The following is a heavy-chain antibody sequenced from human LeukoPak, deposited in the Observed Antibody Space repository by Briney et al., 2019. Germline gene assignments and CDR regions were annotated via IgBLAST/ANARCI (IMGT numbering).Heavy chain of an antibody. CDR3: FFFKQKTAYEI. CDR1: GFTGSSHA. D-gene: IGHD2-21*01. J-gene: IGHJ3*02. CDR2: GSGRGGGK. Sequence: GGSLRISCAASGFTGSSHAMSWDRKGTGRGLELVSAGSGRGGGKCYADSVKGRFTISRDNSKNTLYLQMNSLRAEDTAVYYFFFFKQKTAYEIWGQGTMVTVSS. V-gene: IGHV3-23*01.